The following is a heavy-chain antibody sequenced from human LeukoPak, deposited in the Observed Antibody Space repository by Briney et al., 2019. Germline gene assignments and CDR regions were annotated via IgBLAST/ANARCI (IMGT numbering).Heavy chain of an antibody. D-gene: IGHD3-22*01. CDR1: GGSFSDYY. CDR2: INHSGST. J-gene: IGHJ2*01. V-gene: IGHV4-34*01. Sequence: PSETLSLTCAVYGGSFSDYYWSWIRQPPGKGLEWTGEINHSGSTNFNPSLKSRATISVDTSKNQFSLKLNSVTAADTAVYYCARAHPYYYDSSGYYRYFDLWGRGTLVTVSS. CDR3: ARAHPYYYDSSGYYRYFDL.